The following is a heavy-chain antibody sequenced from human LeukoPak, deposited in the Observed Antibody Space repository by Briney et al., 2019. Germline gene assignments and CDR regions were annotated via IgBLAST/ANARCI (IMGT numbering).Heavy chain of an antibody. Sequence: SETLSLTCAVYGGSFTDYYWSWIRQSPGKGLEWIGEIDHSGSINYNPSLKSRVTISVDKSKNQFSLKLSSVTAADTAVYYCARYYYDSSGYLNITWGQGTLVTVSS. D-gene: IGHD3-22*01. J-gene: IGHJ5*02. CDR3: ARYYYDSSGYLNIT. CDR1: GGSFTDYY. V-gene: IGHV4-34*01. CDR2: IDHSGSI.